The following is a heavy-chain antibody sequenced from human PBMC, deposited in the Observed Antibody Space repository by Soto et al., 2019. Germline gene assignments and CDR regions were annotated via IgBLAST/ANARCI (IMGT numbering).Heavy chain of an antibody. Sequence: QVQLVQSGAEVKKPGSSVKVSCKASAGTFSSYAISWVRQAPGQGLEWMGGIIPIFGTADYAQKFQGRVTITAGESTSTAYMELSSLRSEDTAVYYCAVTMTNYYYYGMDVWGQGTTVTVSS. V-gene: IGHV1-69*12. CDR2: IIPIFGTA. D-gene: IGHD3-22*01. CDR3: AVTMTNYYYYGMDV. CDR1: AGTFSSYA. J-gene: IGHJ6*02.